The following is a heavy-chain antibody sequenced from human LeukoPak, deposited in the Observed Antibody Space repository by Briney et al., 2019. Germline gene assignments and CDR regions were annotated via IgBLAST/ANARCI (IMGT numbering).Heavy chain of an antibody. CDR3: ARDEYGGYVYFDY. Sequence: GGSLRLSCAASGFTFSSYSMNWVRQAPGKGLELVSSISISTSYIYYAYSVEGRFTIHRVKAHISLHLHMNSLSAEDTAVYYCARDEYGGYVYFDYWGQGPLVSVYS. CDR1: GFTFSSYS. J-gene: IGHJ4*02. V-gene: IGHV3-21*01. CDR2: ISISTSYI. D-gene: IGHD5-12*01.